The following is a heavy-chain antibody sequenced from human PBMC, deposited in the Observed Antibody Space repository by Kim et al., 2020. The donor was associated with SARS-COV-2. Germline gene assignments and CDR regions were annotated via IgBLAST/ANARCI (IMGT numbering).Heavy chain of an antibody. CDR3: ARDGIAAITRNYYYYSYMDV. V-gene: IGHV3-30*07. J-gene: IGHJ6*03. Sequence: RFTISRDNSKNTLYLQMNSLRAEDTAVYYCARDGIAAITRNYYYYSYMDVWGKGTTVTVSS. D-gene: IGHD6-6*01.